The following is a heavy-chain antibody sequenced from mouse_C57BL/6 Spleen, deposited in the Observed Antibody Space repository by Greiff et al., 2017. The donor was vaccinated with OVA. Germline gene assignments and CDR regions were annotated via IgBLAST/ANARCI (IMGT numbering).Heavy chain of an antibody. J-gene: IGHJ3*01. D-gene: IGHD3-2*02. CDR3: TRGFRAAQATGFSY. Sequence: VQLQQSGAELVRPGASVTLSCKASGYTFTDYEMHWVKQTPVHGLEWIGAIDPETGGTAYNQKFKGKAILTADKSSSTAYMELRSLTSEDSAVYYCTRGFRAAQATGFSYWGHVALVTVS. CDR2: IDPETGGT. CDR1: GYTFTDYE. V-gene: IGHV1-15*01.